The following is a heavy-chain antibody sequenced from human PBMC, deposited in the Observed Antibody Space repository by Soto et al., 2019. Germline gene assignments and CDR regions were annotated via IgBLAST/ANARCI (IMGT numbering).Heavy chain of an antibody. D-gene: IGHD3-10*01. J-gene: IGHJ4*02. Sequence: EVQLVESGGGLVQPGGSLRLSCAASGFTFSSYAMHWVRQAPGKGLEYVSAISSNGGSTYYANSVKGRFTISRDNSKNTLYLQKGSLRAEDMAVYYGAGQGRAVSSYYFDYWGQGTLVTVSS. CDR3: AGQGRAVSSYYFDY. V-gene: IGHV3-64*01. CDR1: GFTFSSYA. CDR2: ISSNGGST.